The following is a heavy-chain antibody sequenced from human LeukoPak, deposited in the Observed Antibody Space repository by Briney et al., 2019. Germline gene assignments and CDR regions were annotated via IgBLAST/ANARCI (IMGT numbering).Heavy chain of an antibody. Sequence: LETLCHTRDVSGGSISSSNWWSWVRQPPGKGLEWIGEISHSGSTNYNPSLKSRVTISVDKSENQFSLKMSSVTAADTAVYYCARVGIYYYGSGALDAFDIWGQGAMIADSS. D-gene: IGHD3-10*01. V-gene: IGHV4-4*03. CDR2: ISHSGST. CDR3: ARVGIYYYGSGALDAFDI. CDR1: GGSISSSNW. J-gene: IGHJ3*02.